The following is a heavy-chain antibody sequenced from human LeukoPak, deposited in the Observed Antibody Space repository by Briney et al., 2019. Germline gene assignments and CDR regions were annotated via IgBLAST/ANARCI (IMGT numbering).Heavy chain of an antibody. V-gene: IGHV3-23*01. CDR1: GFTFSSYA. CDR3: AKDRDRSWLTWIQLWFGY. J-gene: IGHJ4*02. Sequence: SGGSLRFSGAASGFTFSSYAMSWVRKAPGKGLEWVSAISGSGGSTYYADSVKGRFTISRDNSKNTLYLQMNSLRAEDTAVYHCAKDRDRSWLTWIQLWFGYWGQGTLVTVAS. CDR2: ISGSGGST. D-gene: IGHD5-18*01.